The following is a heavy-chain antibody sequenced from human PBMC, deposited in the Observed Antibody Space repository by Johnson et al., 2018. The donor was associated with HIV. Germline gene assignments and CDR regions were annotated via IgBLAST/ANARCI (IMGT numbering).Heavy chain of an antibody. CDR1: GFTFSSYG. J-gene: IGHJ3*02. D-gene: IGHD1-26*01. CDR3: TRVREYSGRLGAFDI. V-gene: IGHV3-NL1*01. CDR2: IYSGGRT. Sequence: QVQLVESGGGVVQPGRSLRLSCAASGFTFSSYGMHWVRQAPGKGLEWVSLIYSGGRTYYADSVKGRFTISRDNSKNTLYLQMNSLKTEDTAVYYCTRVREYSGRLGAFDIWGQGTMVTVSS.